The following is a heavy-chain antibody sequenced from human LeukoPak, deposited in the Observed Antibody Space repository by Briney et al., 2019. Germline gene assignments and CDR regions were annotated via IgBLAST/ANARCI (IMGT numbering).Heavy chain of an antibody. CDR2: IYSGGST. CDR3: ARGSRRRTGYFDY. Sequence: GGSLRLSCAASGFTVSSNYMSWVRQAPGKGLEWVSVIYSGGSTYYADSVKGRFTISRDNSKNTLYLQMNSLRAEDTAVYYCARGSRRRTGYFDYWGQGTLVTVSS. D-gene: IGHD3/OR15-3a*01. V-gene: IGHV3-66*01. J-gene: IGHJ4*02. CDR1: GFTVSSNY.